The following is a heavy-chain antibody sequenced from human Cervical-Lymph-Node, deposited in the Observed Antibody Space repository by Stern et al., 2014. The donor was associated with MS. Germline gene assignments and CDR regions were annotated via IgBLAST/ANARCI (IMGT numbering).Heavy chain of an antibody. CDR1: GGSISSYY. J-gene: IGHJ4*02. D-gene: IGHD3-22*01. Sequence: QVQLQESAPGLVKPSETLSLTCTVSGGSISSYYWSWIRQPPGKGLEWIGYIYYSGSTNYNPSLKSRVTISVDTSKNQFSLKLSSVTAADTAVYYCARGGKYYYDSSGYPPLDYWGQGTLVTVSS. V-gene: IGHV4-59*01. CDR2: IYYSGST. CDR3: ARGGKYYYDSSGYPPLDY.